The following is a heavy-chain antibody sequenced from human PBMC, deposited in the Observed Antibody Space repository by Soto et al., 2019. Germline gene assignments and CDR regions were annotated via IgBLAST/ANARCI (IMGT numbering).Heavy chain of an antibody. CDR2: INAGNGNT. Sequence: ASVKVSCKASGYTFTSYAMHWVRQAPGQRLEWMGWINAGNGNTKYSQKFQGRVTITRDTSASTAYMELSSLRSEDTAVYYCARSVVAATVSYYYYMDVWGKGTKVTVSS. V-gene: IGHV1-3*01. CDR3: ARSVVAATVSYYYYMDV. D-gene: IGHD2-15*01. CDR1: GYTFTSYA. J-gene: IGHJ6*03.